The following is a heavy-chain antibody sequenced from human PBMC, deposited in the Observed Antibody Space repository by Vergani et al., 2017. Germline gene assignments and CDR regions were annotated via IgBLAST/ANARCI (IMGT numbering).Heavy chain of an antibody. CDR2: IYHSGGA. CDR3: ARTESFILRYFHWAL. V-gene: IGHV4-39*01. D-gene: IGHD3-9*01. Sequence: QVRLQESGPGLVKPSETLSLTCSVSGVSITSSSYYWGWIRQPPGKGLEWIGNIYHSGGAYYNPSLKGRVTISVDTSKNQFSLEVTSVTAADTAIYFCARTESFILRYFHWALWGQGTLVTVSS. CDR1: GVSITSSSYY. J-gene: IGHJ4*02.